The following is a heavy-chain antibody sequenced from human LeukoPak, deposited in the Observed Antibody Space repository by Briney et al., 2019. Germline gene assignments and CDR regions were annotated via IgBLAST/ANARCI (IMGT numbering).Heavy chain of an antibody. V-gene: IGHV4-30-4*01. CDR2: IYYSGST. J-gene: IGHJ4*02. D-gene: IGHD2-15*01. Sequence: SETLSLTCTVSGGSISSGDYYWSWIRQPPGKGLEWIGYIYYSGSTYYNPSLKSRVTISVDTSKNQFSLKLSSVTAADMAVYYCARVAPDKPFFDYWGQGTLVTVSS. CDR1: GGSISSGDYY. CDR3: ARVAPDKPFFDY.